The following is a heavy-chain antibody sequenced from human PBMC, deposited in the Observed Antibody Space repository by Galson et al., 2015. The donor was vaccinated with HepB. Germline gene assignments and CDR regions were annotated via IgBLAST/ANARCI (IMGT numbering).Heavy chain of an antibody. V-gene: IGHV3-33*01. J-gene: IGHJ3*02. CDR2: IWYDGSNK. Sequence: SLRLSCAASGFTFSSYGMHWVRQAPGKGLAWVAVIWYDGSNKYYADSVKGRFTISRDNSENTLYLQMNSLRAEDTAVYYCARAGLWFGELGAFDIWGQGTMVIVS. CDR3: ARAGLWFGELGAFDI. CDR1: GFTFSSYG. D-gene: IGHD3-10*01.